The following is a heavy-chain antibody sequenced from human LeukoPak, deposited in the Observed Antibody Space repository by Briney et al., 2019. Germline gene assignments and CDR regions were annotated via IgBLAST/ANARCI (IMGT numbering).Heavy chain of an antibody. J-gene: IGHJ4*02. CDR2: ISSNSGNI. Sequence: GGSLRLSCAASGFTFDDYAMHWVRQGPGKGLEWVSGISSNSGNIGYADSVKGRFTISRDNAKNSLYLQMNSLRAEDTALYYCAKDVGSGSSSASYFEYWGQGTLVAVSS. D-gene: IGHD1-26*01. CDR1: GFTFDDYA. V-gene: IGHV3-9*01. CDR3: AKDVGSGSSSASYFEY.